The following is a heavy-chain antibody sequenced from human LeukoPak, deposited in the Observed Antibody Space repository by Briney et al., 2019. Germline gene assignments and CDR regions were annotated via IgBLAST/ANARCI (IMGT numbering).Heavy chain of an antibody. D-gene: IGHD1-20*01. CDR2: INHSGST. V-gene: IGHV4-34*01. CDR3: ARGLTGSDENY. CDR1: GGSFSGYY. Sequence: PSETLSLTCAVYGGSFSGYYWSWIRQPPGKGLEWIGEINHSGSTNYNPSLKSRVTISVDTSKNQFSLKLSSVTAADTAVYYCARGLTGSDENYWGQGTLVTVSS. J-gene: IGHJ4*02.